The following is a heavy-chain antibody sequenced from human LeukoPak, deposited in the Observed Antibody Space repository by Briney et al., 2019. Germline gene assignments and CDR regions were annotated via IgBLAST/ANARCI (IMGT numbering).Heavy chain of an antibody. Sequence: SETLSLTCTVSGGSISSSSYYWGWIRQPPGKGLEWIGSIYYSGSTNYNPSLKSRVTISVDTSKNQFSLKLSSVTAADTAVYYCASRGYSYGYIDYWGQGTLATVSS. CDR1: GGSISSSSYY. D-gene: IGHD5-18*01. CDR3: ASRGYSYGYIDY. J-gene: IGHJ4*02. CDR2: IYYSGST. V-gene: IGHV4-39*01.